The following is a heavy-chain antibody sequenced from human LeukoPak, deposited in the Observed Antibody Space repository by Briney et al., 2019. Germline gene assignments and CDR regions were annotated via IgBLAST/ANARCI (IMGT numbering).Heavy chain of an antibody. CDR1: GFTFSRHG. V-gene: IGHV3-30*18. Sequence: GGSLRLSCAASGFTFSRHGMHWVRQAPGKGLECVAVISSDGSIDYYADSVKGRVTISRDDSKNTLLLQMNSLRPEDTALYYCAKEGSTPDSSQWAFGIWGHGTMVTVSS. CDR3: AKEGSTPDSSQWAFGI. CDR2: ISSDGSID. D-gene: IGHD6-13*01. J-gene: IGHJ3*02.